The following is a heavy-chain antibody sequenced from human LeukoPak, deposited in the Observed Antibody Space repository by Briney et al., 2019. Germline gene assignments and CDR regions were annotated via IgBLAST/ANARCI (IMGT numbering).Heavy chain of an antibody. Sequence: PSETLSLTCAVSGYSIGSGYYWGWIRPPPGKGLEWIGSIYHSGSTYYNPSLKSRVTISVDTSKNQFSLKLSSVTAADTAVYYCARHWPIFGVVTAYYYYMDVWGKGTTVTVSS. D-gene: IGHD3-3*01. CDR3: ARHWPIFGVVTAYYYYMDV. J-gene: IGHJ6*03. CDR1: GYSIGSGYY. CDR2: IYHSGST. V-gene: IGHV4-38-2*01.